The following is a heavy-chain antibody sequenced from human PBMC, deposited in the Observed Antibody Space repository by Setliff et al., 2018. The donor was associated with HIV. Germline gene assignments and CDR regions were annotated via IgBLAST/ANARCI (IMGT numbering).Heavy chain of an antibody. D-gene: IGHD1-1*01. J-gene: IGHJ3*02. CDR3: ARGPGGTVPKPLDAFDI. V-gene: IGHV4-59*01. CDR1: GGXXISYX. CDR2: IYYSGTT. Sequence: TVSGGXXISYXXXXXRQPQWKGLEWIXYIYYSGTTXSXXXLKSRVSISXDNSKNQFSLKLSSVTAADTAVYYCARGPGGTVPKPLDAFDIWGQGTMVTVSS.